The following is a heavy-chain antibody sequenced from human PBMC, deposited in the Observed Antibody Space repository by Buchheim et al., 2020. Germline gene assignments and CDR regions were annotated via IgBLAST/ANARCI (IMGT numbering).Heavy chain of an antibody. CDR2: ISGSGAST. D-gene: IGHD6-19*01. J-gene: IGHJ6*02. V-gene: IGHV3-23*01. CDR3: AKAAVTVAGNYYYYGMDV. CDR1: AFTFSSYA. Sequence: EVQLLESGGGLVQPGGSLRLSCAASAFTFSSYAMSWVRQAPGKGLEWVSAISGSGASTYYADSVKGRFTISRDNSKKTLYLQMNSLRAEDTAVYYCAKAAVTVAGNYYYYGMDVWGQGTT.